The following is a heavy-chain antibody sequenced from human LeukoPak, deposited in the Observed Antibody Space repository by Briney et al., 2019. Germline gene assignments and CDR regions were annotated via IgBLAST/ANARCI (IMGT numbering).Heavy chain of an antibody. Sequence: PGGSLRLSCAASGFTFSNAWMTWVRQAPGKGLEWVGRIKGKTDGGTTDYAAPVKGRFTISRDDPKNTLYLQMNSLKTDDTAVYYCTTGELNWGQGTLVTVSS. V-gene: IGHV3-15*01. CDR2: IKGKTDGGTT. CDR1: GFTFSNAW. D-gene: IGHD2-21*01. CDR3: TTGELN. J-gene: IGHJ4*02.